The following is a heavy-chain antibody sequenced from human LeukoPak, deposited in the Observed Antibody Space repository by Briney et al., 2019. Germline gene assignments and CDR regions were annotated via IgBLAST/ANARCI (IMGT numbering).Heavy chain of an antibody. V-gene: IGHV4-34*01. CDR3: ARWLGRGSYYPIDY. CDR2: INHSGST. CDR1: GWSFSGYY. Sequence: SETLSLTCAVYGWSFSGYYWSWIRQPPGKGLEWVGEINHSGSTNYNPSLKSRVTISVDTSKNQFSLKLSSVTAADTAVYYCARWLGRGSYYPIDYWGQGTLATVSS. J-gene: IGHJ4*02. D-gene: IGHD1-26*01.